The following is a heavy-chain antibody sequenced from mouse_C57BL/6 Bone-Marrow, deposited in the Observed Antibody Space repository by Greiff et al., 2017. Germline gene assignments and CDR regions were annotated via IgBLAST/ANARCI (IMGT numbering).Heavy chain of an antibody. J-gene: IGHJ4*01. V-gene: IGHV5-4*01. D-gene: IGHD1-1*01. CDR3: ARVLTVVHYYAMDY. CDR1: GFTFSSYA. CDR2: ISDGGSYT. Sequence: EVHLVESGGGLVKPGGSLKLSCAASGFTFSSYAMSWVRQTPEKRLEWVATISDGGSYTYYPDNVKGRFTISRDNAKNNLYLQMSHLKSEDTAMYYCARVLTVVHYYAMDYWGQGNSVTVSS.